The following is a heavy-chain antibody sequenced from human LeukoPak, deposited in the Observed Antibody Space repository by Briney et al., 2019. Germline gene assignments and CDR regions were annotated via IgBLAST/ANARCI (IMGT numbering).Heavy chain of an antibody. CDR1: GFTFTNAW. Sequence: GGSLRLSCAASGFTFTNAWMSWVRQAPGKGLEWVGHIKSKTDGGTTDYVAPVKGRFTISRDDSKDTLYLQMDSLKTEDIAVFYCVPEYRGPYNSGGRGPRVTVPS. V-gene: IGHV3-15*01. CDR2: IKSKTDGGTT. D-gene: IGHD5-24*01. J-gene: IGHJ2*01. CDR3: VPEYRGPYNS.